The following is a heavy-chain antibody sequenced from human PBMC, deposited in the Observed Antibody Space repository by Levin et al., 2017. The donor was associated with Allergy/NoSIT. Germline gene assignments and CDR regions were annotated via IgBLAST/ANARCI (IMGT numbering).Heavy chain of an antibody. CDR2: INPSGGST. CDR3: AREFRWIFGVVPHAYGMDV. J-gene: IGHJ6*02. V-gene: IGHV1-46*01. CDR1: GYTFTSYY. Sequence: GESLKISCKASGYTFTSYYMHWVRQAPGQGLEWIGIINPSGGSTSYAQKFQGRVTMTRDTSTSTVYMELSSLRSEDTAVYYCAREFRWIFGVVPHAYGMDVWGQGTTVTVSS. D-gene: IGHD3-3*01.